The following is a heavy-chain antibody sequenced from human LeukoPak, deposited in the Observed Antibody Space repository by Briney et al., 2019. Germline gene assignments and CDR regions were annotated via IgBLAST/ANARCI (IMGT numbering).Heavy chain of an antibody. CDR1: GGSISSGDYY. D-gene: IGHD2-2*01. V-gene: IGHV4-30-4*01. Sequence: SETLSLTCTVSGGSISSGDYYWSWIRQPPGKGLEWIGYIYYSGSTYYNPSLKSRVTISVDTSKTQFSLKLSSVTAADTAVYYCAREYCSSTSCYEDYWGQGTLVTVSS. J-gene: IGHJ4*02. CDR2: IYYSGST. CDR3: AREYCSSTSCYEDY.